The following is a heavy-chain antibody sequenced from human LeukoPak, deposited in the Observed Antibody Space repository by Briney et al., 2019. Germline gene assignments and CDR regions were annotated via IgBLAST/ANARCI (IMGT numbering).Heavy chain of an antibody. D-gene: IGHD3-9*01. V-gene: IGHV4-59*08. CDR1: GGSISSYY. J-gene: IGHJ3*02. Sequence: SETLSLTCTVSGGSISSYYWSWIRQPPGKGLEWIGYIYYSGSTNYSPSLKSRVTISVDTSKNQFSLKLSSVTAADTAVYYCARPYDILTGHAFDIWGQGTMVTVSS. CDR3: ARPYDILTGHAFDI. CDR2: IYYSGST.